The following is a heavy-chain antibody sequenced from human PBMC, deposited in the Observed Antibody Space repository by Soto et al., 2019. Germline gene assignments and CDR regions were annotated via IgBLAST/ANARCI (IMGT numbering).Heavy chain of an antibody. CDR2: IYYSGST. CDR3: ARSNYHDSSGYYPSEIDY. V-gene: IGHV4-31*03. CDR1: GGSISSGGYY. Sequence: TLSLTCTVSGGSISSGGYYWSWIREHPGKGLEWIGYIYYSGSTYYNPSLKSRVTISVDTSKNQFSLKLSSVTAADTAVYYCARSNYHDSSGYYPSEIDYWGQGTLVTVSS. D-gene: IGHD3-22*01. J-gene: IGHJ4*02.